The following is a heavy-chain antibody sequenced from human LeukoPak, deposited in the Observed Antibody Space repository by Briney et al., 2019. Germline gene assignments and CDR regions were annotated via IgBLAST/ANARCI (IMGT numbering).Heavy chain of an antibody. V-gene: IGHV3-30*02. CDR2: IRYDGGDY. Sequence: GGSLRLSCAASGFSFSGYGVHWVRQAPGKGLEWVAVIRYDGGDYYYADSVKGRFTISRDNSKNTLYLQMNSLRAEDTAVYYCATHYYGSGSYYNVGGPWGQGTLVTVSS. CDR3: ATHYYGSGSYYNVGGP. J-gene: IGHJ5*02. CDR1: GFSFSGYG. D-gene: IGHD3-10*01.